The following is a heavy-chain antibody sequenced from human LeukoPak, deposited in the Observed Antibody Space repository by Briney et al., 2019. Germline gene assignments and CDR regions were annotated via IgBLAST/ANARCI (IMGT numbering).Heavy chain of an antibody. V-gene: IGHV3-33*01. J-gene: IGHJ5*02. Sequence: HPGGSLRLSCAASGFTFSSYGMHWVRQAPGKGLEWVAVIWYDGSNKYYADSVKGRFTISRDNSKNTLYLQMNSLRAEDTAVYYCARDRAAYYDSSGYDWFDPWGQGTLVTVSS. CDR1: GFTFSSYG. CDR2: IWYDGSNK. CDR3: ARDRAAYYDSSGYDWFDP. D-gene: IGHD3-22*01.